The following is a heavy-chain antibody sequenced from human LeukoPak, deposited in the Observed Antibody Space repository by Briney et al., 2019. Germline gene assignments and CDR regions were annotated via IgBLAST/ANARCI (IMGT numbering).Heavy chain of an antibody. CDR3: ARQSSGYYYGLFDP. Sequence: PSETLSLTCTVSGGSILDSTYYWAWIRQPPGKGLEWIATIFYTGNTHYNPSLKSRVTMSVDTVKNQFSLNLNSVTAADTAVYYCARQSSGYYYGLFDPWGQGTLVTVSS. J-gene: IGHJ5*02. D-gene: IGHD3-22*01. V-gene: IGHV4-39*01. CDR2: IFYTGNT. CDR1: GGSILDSTYY.